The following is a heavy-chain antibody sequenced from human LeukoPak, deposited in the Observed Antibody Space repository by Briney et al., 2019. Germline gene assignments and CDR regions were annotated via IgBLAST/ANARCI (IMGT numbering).Heavy chain of an antibody. CDR2: IYYSGST. J-gene: IGHJ4*02. CDR3: ARLRLGELSPMYYFDY. Sequence: PSETLSLTCTVSGGSISSYYWSWIRQPPGKGLEWIGYIYYSGSTNYNPSLKSRVTISVDTSKNQSSLKLSSVTAADTALYYCARLRLGELSPMYYFDYWGQGTLVTVSS. V-gene: IGHV4-59*01. D-gene: IGHD3-16*02. CDR1: GGSISSYY.